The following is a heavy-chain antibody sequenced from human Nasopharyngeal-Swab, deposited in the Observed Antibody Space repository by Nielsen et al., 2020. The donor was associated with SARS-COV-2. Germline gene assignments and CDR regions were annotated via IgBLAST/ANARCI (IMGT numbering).Heavy chain of an antibody. Sequence: ASVKVSCKASGYTFTGYYMHWVRQAPGQGLEWMGRINPNSGGTNYAQKFQGRVTMTRDTSITTAYMELSRLRSDDTAVYYCARPGGSGDPYWYFDLWGRGTLVTVSS. V-gene: IGHV1-2*06. J-gene: IGHJ2*01. D-gene: IGHD3-16*01. CDR3: ARPGGSGDPYWYFDL. CDR2: INPNSGGT. CDR1: GYTFTGYY.